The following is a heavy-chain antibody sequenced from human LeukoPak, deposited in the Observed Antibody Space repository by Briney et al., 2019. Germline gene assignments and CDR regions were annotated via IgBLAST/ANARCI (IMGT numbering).Heavy chain of an antibody. J-gene: IGHJ5*02. CDR2: ISAYNGNT. CDR1: GYTFTSYG. V-gene: IGHV1-18*01. Sequence: ASEKVSCKASGYTFTSYGISWVRQAPGQGLEWMGWISAYNGNTNYAQKLQGRVTMTTDTSTSTAYMELRSLRSDDTAVYYCARDPNYYGSGSYYIDNWFDPWGQGTLVTVSS. D-gene: IGHD3-10*01. CDR3: ARDPNYYGSGSYYIDNWFDP.